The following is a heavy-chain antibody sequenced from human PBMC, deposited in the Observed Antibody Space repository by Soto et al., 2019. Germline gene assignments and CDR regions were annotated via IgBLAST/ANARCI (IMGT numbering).Heavy chain of an antibody. CDR2: INPSGGGT. J-gene: IGHJ4*02. V-gene: IGHV1-46*01. D-gene: IGHD7-27*01. Sequence: GASVKVSCKASGYTFTSYHIHWVRQAPGQGLEWMGIINPSGGGTSYAQKFQGRVTMTRDTSTSTVYMELSSLRSEDTAVYYCARWSRNWGPFDYWGQGTLVTAPQ. CDR3: ARWSRNWGPFDY. CDR1: GYTFTSYH.